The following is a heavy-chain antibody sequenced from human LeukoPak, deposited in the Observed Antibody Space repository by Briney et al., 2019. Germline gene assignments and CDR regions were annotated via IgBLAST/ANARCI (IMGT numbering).Heavy chain of an antibody. Sequence: GGSLRLSCAASGFTFSTYSMNWVRQAPGKGLEWVSYISRGSSAIYYVDSVKGRFTISRDNAKNSLYLQMNSLRAEDTAVYYCARVSRYQLLYYMDVWGKGTTVTVSS. CDR1: GFTFSTYS. J-gene: IGHJ6*03. D-gene: IGHD2-2*01. V-gene: IGHV3-48*01. CDR2: ISRGSSAI. CDR3: ARVSRYQLLYYMDV.